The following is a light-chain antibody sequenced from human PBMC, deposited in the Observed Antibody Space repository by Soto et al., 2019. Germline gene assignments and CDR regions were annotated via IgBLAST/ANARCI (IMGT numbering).Light chain of an antibody. J-gene: IGLJ2*01. CDR2: EVS. V-gene: IGLV2-8*01. CDR3: SSYGGSHNLV. Sequence: QSVLTQPPSASGSPGQSVTISCTGTSSDVGGYNYVSWYQQHPGQAPKLMIYEVSKRPSGLPGRFSGSHAGKTASLTVSGRQAEDEAYYYLSSYGGSHNLVFGGGTKLTVL. CDR1: SSDVGGYNY.